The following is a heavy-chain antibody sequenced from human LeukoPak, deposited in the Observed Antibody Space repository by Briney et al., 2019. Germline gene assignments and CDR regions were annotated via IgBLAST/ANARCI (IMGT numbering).Heavy chain of an antibody. CDR3: AKLRGGTTRNSYDY. V-gene: IGHV1-8*03. Sequence: GASVKVSCKASGYTFTSYDINWVRQATGQGLEWMGWMNPNSGNTGYAQKFQGRVTITRNTSISTAYMELSSLRSEDTAVYYCAKLRGGTTRNSYDYWGQGTLVTVSS. J-gene: IGHJ4*02. D-gene: IGHD1-7*01. CDR2: MNPNSGNT. CDR1: GYTFTSYD.